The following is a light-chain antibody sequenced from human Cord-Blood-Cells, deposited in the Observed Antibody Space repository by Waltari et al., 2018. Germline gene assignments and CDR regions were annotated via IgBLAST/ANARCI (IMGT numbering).Light chain of an antibody. J-gene: IGKJ1*01. CDR2: AAS. CDR1: QSISSY. V-gene: IGKV1-39*01. Sequence: IQMTQSPSSLSASVGDRVTITCRASQSISSYLNWYQQKPGKAPKLLIYAASSLQSGVPSRFSDSGSGTDFTLTISSLQPEDFATYYCQQSYSTPWTFGQGTKVEIK. CDR3: QQSYSTPWT.